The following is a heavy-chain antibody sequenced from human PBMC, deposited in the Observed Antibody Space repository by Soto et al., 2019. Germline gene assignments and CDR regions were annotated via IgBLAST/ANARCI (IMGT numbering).Heavy chain of an antibody. D-gene: IGHD2-2*01. CDR3: ARDLGATSIDY. Sequence: QLQLVESGGGVVQPGRSLTLSCAASGFNFRSYGMHWVRQAPGKGLEWVAVIWYDGSNKYYVDSVKGRFTISRDNSKNTLYLQMNSLTAEDTAVYYCARDLGATSIDYWGQGTLVTVSS. CDR2: IWYDGSNK. V-gene: IGHV3-33*01. J-gene: IGHJ4*02. CDR1: GFNFRSYG.